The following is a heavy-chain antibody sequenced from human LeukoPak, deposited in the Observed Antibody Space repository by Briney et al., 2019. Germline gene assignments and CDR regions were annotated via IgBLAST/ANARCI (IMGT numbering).Heavy chain of an antibody. CDR3: AAMTSVPTGDY. D-gene: IGHD4-17*01. J-gene: IGHJ4*02. CDR2: IPYDGSDK. V-gene: IGHV3-30*02. CDR1: GFTFSSYG. Sequence: GRSLRLSCAASGFTFSSYGMHWVRQAPGKGLEWVAFIPYDGSDKFYADSVKGRFTISRDNSKNTLYLQMTSLRAEDTAVYYCAAMTSVPTGDYWGQGTLVTVSS.